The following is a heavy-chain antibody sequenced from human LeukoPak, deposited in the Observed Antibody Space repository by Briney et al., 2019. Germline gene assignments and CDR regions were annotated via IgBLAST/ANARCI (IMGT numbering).Heavy chain of an antibody. CDR1: GFTFSSYS. J-gene: IGHJ4*02. CDR3: ARVDSSGYSTDY. D-gene: IGHD3-22*01. V-gene: IGHV3-21*01. CDR2: ISSSSYI. Sequence: GGSLRLSCAASGFTFSSYSMNWVRQAPGKGLEWVSSISSSSYIYYADSVKGRFTISRDNAKNSLYLQMNSLRAEDTAVYYCARVDSSGYSTDYWGQGTLVTVSS.